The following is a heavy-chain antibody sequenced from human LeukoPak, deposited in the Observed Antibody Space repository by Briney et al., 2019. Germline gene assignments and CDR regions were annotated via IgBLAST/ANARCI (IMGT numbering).Heavy chain of an antibody. Sequence: GGSLRLSCAASGFTFSSYLMSWVRQAPGKGLEWVTNIKQDGSEKYYVDSVKGRFTISRDNARNSLYLQMNSLRAEDTAVYYCAKLAVADRFDYWGQGTLVTVSS. CDR1: GFTFSSYL. CDR2: IKQDGSEK. D-gene: IGHD6-19*01. CDR3: AKLAVADRFDY. J-gene: IGHJ4*02. V-gene: IGHV3-7*01.